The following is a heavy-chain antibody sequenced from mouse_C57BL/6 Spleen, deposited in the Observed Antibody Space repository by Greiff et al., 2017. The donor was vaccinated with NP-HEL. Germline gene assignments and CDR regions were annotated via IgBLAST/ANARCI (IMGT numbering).Heavy chain of an antibody. V-gene: IGHV1-52*01. D-gene: IGHD2-1*01. J-gene: IGHJ3*01. CDR1: GYTFTSYW. Sequence: QVQLQQSGAELVRPGSSVKLSCKASGYTFTSYWMHWVKQRPIQGLEWIGNIDPSDSETHYNQKFKDKATLTVDKSSSTAYMQLSSLTSEDSAVYYCASEGCYGNFWFAYWGQRTLVTVSA. CDR2: IDPSDSET. CDR3: ASEGCYGNFWFAY.